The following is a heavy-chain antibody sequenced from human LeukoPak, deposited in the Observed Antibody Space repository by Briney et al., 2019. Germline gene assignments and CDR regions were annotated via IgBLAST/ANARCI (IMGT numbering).Heavy chain of an antibody. Sequence: PSETLSLTCAVYGGSFSGYYWSWIRQPPGKGLEWIGEINHSGSTNYNPSLKSRVTISVDTSKNQFSLKLSSVTAADTAVYYCARVLWFGEYDYWGQGTLVTVSS. D-gene: IGHD3-10*01. CDR2: INHSGST. CDR3: ARVLWFGEYDY. J-gene: IGHJ4*02. CDR1: GGSFSGYY. V-gene: IGHV4-34*01.